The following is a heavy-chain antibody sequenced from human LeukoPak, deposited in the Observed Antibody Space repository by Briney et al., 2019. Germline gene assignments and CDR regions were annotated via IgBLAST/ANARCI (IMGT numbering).Heavy chain of an antibody. Sequence: SETLPLTCAVSGGSISSSNWWSWVRQPPGKGLEWIGEIYHSGSTNYNPSLKSRVTISVDKSKNQFSLKLSSVTAADTAVYYCARGWRQLWFQRVFDYWGQGTLVTVSS. J-gene: IGHJ4*02. CDR2: IYHSGST. D-gene: IGHD5-18*01. CDR3: ARGWRQLWFQRVFDY. V-gene: IGHV4-4*02. CDR1: GGSISSSNW.